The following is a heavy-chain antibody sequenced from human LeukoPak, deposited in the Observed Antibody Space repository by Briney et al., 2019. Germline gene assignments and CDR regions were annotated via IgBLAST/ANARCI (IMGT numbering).Heavy chain of an antibody. CDR2: ISSSGSTI. J-gene: IGHJ4*02. CDR1: GFTFSDYY. Sequence: GGSLRLSCAASGFTFSDYYMSWIRQAPGKGLEGVSYISSSGSTIYYADSVKGRFTISRDNAKNSLYLQMNSLRADDTDLYYCAKDIGSSGWWASDYWGQGTLVTVSS. D-gene: IGHD6-19*01. V-gene: IGHV3-11*01. CDR3: AKDIGSSGWWASDY.